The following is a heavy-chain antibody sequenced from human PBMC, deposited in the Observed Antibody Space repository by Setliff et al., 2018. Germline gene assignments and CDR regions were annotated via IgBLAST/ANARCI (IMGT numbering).Heavy chain of an antibody. J-gene: IGHJ3*02. D-gene: IGHD3-22*01. CDR3: ARDGDNYYDSSGYYLNHAFDI. Sequence: ASVKVSCKASGGTFSSYAITWVRQAPGQGLEWMGGIIPIFGTANYAQKFQGRVTITADESTSTAYMELSSLRSEDTAVYYCARDGDNYYDSSGYYLNHAFDIWGQGTMVTVSS. CDR2: IIPIFGTA. V-gene: IGHV1-69*13. CDR1: GGTFSSYA.